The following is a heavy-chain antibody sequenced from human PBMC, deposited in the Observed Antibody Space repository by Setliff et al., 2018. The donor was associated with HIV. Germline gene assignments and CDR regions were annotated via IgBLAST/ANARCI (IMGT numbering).Heavy chain of an antibody. V-gene: IGHV1-3*01. D-gene: IGHD6-19*01. CDR3: ARDEGSGWPLDY. J-gene: IGHJ4*02. Sequence: GASVKVSCKASGYTFTNYAMHGVRQAPGQRLEWMGWINAGNGNTKYSQKIQGRVTITRDTSASTAYMELRGLRSEDTAVYYCARDEGSGWPLDYWGQGTLVTVSS. CDR2: INAGNGNT. CDR1: GYTFTNYA.